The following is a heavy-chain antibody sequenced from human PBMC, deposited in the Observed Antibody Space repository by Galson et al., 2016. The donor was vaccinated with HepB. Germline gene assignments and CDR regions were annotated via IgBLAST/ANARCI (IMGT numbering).Heavy chain of an antibody. J-gene: IGHJ6*02. V-gene: IGHV6-1*01. CDR2: TYYRSKWYN. D-gene: IGHD1/OR15-1a*01. Sequence: AISGDSVSSNSAAWNWIRRSPSRGLEWLGRTYYRSKWYNDYAVSVKSRIIVNPDTSKNQFSLQLNSVTPEDTAVYYCVEQRKGAPYGMDVWGQGTLVTVSS. CDR1: GDSVSSNSAA. CDR3: VEQRKGAPYGMDV.